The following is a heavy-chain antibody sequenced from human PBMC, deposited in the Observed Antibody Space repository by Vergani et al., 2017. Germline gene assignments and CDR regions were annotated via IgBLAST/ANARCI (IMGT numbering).Heavy chain of an antibody. J-gene: IGHJ6*02. V-gene: IGHV4-34*01. Sequence: QVQLQQWGAGLLKPSETLSLTCAVYGGSFSGYYWSWIRQPPGKGLEWIGEINHSGSTNYNPSLKSRVTISVDTSKNQLSLKLSSVTAADTAVYYCARGRSWRGAYYGMDVWGQGTTVTVSS. CDR3: ARGRSWRGAYYGMDV. D-gene: IGHD1-26*01. CDR1: GGSFSGYY. CDR2: INHSGST.